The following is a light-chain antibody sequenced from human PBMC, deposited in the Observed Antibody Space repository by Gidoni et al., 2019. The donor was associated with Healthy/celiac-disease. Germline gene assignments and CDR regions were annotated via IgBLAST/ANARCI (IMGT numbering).Light chain of an antibody. CDR3: QQYGSSPVFG. CDR2: GAS. Sequence: EIVLTQSPGTLSLAPGERAPLSCMASQSVSSSYLAWYQQNPGQAPRLLIYGASSRATGIPDRFSGSGSGTDFTLTISRLEPEDFAVYYCQQYGSSPVFGFGPGTKVDIK. CDR1: QSVSSSY. J-gene: IGKJ3*01. V-gene: IGKV3-20*01.